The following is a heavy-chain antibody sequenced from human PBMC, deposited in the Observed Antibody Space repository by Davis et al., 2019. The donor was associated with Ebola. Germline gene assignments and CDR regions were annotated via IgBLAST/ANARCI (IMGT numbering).Heavy chain of an antibody. CDR3: ASASMVRGVRADY. V-gene: IGHV4/OR15-8*01. Sequence: ESLKISCAASGFTFSSYSMNWVRQPPGKGLEWIGEIYHSGSTNYNPSLKSRVTISVDKSKNQFSLKLSSVTAADTAVYYCASASMVRGVRADYWGQGTLVTVSS. CDR1: GFTFSSYSM. CDR2: IYHSGST. J-gene: IGHJ4*02. D-gene: IGHD3-10*01.